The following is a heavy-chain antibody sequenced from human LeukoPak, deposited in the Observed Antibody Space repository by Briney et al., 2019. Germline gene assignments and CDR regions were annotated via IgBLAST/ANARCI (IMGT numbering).Heavy chain of an antibody. J-gene: IGHJ5*02. CDR3: AVVGDTDTAMAKGWFDP. Sequence: ASVKVSCTASGGTFSSYAISWVRQAPGQGLEWMGGIIPIFGTANYAQKFQGRVTITTDESTSTAYMELSSLRSEDTAVYYCAVVGDTDTAMAKGWFDPWGQGTLVTVSS. D-gene: IGHD5-18*01. V-gene: IGHV1-69*05. CDR2: IIPIFGTA. CDR1: GGTFSSYA.